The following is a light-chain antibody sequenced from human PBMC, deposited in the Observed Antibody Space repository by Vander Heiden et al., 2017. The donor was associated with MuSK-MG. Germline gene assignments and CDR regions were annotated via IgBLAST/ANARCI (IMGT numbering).Light chain of an antibody. Sequence: DIQMTQSPSSLSASVGDRLTITCRASQGISNSLAWYQQKPGNAPKLLLYAASRLESGVPSRFSGSGSGTDYTLTISSLQPEDFATYYCQQYYSTPQTFGQGTKVEIK. CDR3: QQYYSTPQT. V-gene: IGKV1-NL1*01. CDR2: AAS. J-gene: IGKJ1*01. CDR1: QGISNS.